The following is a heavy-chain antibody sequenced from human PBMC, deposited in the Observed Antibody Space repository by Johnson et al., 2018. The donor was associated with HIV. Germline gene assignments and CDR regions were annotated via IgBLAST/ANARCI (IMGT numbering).Heavy chain of an antibody. CDR2: IRYDGSNK. CDR1: GFIFSDFG. CDR3: AREGYYNFWSGADAFDI. V-gene: IGHV3-33*08. Sequence: QVQLVESGGTVVQPGRSLRLSCAASGFIFSDFGMHWVRQAPGKGLELVAFIRYDGSNKYYADSVKGRFTISRDNSKNTLYLQMNSLRAEDAALYYCAREGYYNFWSGADAFDIWGQGTMVTVSS. D-gene: IGHD3-3*01. J-gene: IGHJ3*02.